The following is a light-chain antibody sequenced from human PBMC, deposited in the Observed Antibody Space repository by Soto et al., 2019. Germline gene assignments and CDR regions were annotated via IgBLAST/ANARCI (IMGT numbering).Light chain of an antibody. CDR1: QAVSTW. V-gene: IGKV1-12*01. CDR3: QQYNSYS. CDR2: AAS. J-gene: IGKJ1*01. Sequence: DIQMTQSPSSVSASVGDTVTITCRASQAVSTWLAWYQQKPGGAPKLLIYAASTLQSGVPSRFSGSGSGTDFTLTIRSLQPEDFATYYCQQYNSYSFGQGTKV.